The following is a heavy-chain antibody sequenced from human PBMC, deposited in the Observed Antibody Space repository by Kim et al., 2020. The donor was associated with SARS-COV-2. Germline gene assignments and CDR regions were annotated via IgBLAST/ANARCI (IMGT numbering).Heavy chain of an antibody. Sequence: GGSLRLSCAASGFTVSSNYMSWVRQAPGKGLEWVSVIYSGGSTYYADSVKGRFTISRDNSKNTLYLQMNSLRAEDTAVYYCAREWVVGATVHYYYGMDVWGQGTTVTVS. J-gene: IGHJ6*02. CDR1: GFTVSSNY. D-gene: IGHD1-26*01. CDR3: AREWVVGATVHYYYGMDV. CDR2: IYSGGST. V-gene: IGHV3-53*01.